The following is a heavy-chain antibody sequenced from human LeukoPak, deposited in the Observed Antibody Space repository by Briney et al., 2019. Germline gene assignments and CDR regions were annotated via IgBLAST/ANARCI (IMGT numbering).Heavy chain of an antibody. CDR1: GFTFDDYA. V-gene: IGHV3-43*02. D-gene: IGHD4-17*01. J-gene: IGHJ3*02. CDR3: AKDTLTTVTTRVYDAFDI. CDR2: ISGDGGST. Sequence: PGGSLRLSCAASGFTFDDYAMHWVRQAPGKGLEWVSLISGDGGSTYYADSVKGRFPISRDNSKNSLYLQMNSLRTEDTALYYCAKDTLTTVTTRVYDAFDIWGQGTMVTVSS.